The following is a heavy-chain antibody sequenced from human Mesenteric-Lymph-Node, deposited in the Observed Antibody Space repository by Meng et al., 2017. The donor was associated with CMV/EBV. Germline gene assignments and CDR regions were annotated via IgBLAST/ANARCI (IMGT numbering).Heavy chain of an antibody. CDR2: INPNSGGT. CDR3: ARAFGYDYGDY. J-gene: IGHJ4*02. Sequence: SCKASGYTFTGYNMHWVRQAPGQGLEWMGWINPNSGGTNYAQKFQGWVTMTRDTSISTAYMELSRLRSDDTAVYYCARAFGYDYGDYWGQGTLVTVSS. D-gene: IGHD3-16*01. V-gene: IGHV1-2*04. CDR1: GYTFTGYN.